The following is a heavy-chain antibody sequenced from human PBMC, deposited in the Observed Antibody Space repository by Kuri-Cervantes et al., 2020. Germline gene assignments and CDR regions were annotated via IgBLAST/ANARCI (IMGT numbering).Heavy chain of an antibody. CDR2: ISSSSYI. Sequence: GGSLRLSCAASGFTFSTYAMSWVRQAPGKGLEWVSSISSSSYIYYADSVKGRFTISRDNSKNTLYLQMNSLRAEDTAVYYCASRNGDYVDYWGQGTLVTVSS. CDR3: ASRNGDYVDY. CDR1: GFTFSTYA. J-gene: IGHJ4*02. V-gene: IGHV3-21*01. D-gene: IGHD4-17*01.